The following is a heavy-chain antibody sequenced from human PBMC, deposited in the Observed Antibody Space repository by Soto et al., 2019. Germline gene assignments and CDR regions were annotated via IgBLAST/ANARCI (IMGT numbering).Heavy chain of an antibody. V-gene: IGHV3-23*01. CDR1: GFTFNSHA. J-gene: IGHJ4*02. CDR2: LSDSGSST. CDR3: AKVSSSWYSGFFDL. Sequence: EVQLLESGGGLVQPGGSPRLSCTASGFTFNSHAMTWVRQAPGKGLEWVSGLSDSGSSTYYADSVKGRFTISRDNFMNTVYLQMNTLRVEDTAVYYCAKVSSSWYSGFFDLWGQGTRVTVSS. D-gene: IGHD6-13*01.